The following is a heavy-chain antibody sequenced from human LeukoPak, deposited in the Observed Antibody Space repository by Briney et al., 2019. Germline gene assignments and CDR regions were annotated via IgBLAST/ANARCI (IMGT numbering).Heavy chain of an antibody. CDR1: GGYISSYY. Sequence: SETLSLTCTVSGGYISSYYWSWIRQPPGKGLEWIGYIYYSGRTNYNPSIKSRVTISVDTSKNQFSLKPSSVTAADTAVYYCARGEWLVRYFDLWGRGTLVTVSS. J-gene: IGHJ2*01. CDR2: IYYSGRT. D-gene: IGHD6-19*01. V-gene: IGHV4-59*01. CDR3: ARGEWLVRYFDL.